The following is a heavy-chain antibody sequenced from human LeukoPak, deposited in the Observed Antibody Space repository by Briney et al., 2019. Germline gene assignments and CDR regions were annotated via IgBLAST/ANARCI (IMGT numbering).Heavy chain of an antibody. V-gene: IGHV4-61*02. Sequence: SETLSLTCTVSGGSISSGNYYWSWIRQPAGKGLEWIGRIYTSGSTNYNPSLKSRVTISVDTSKNQFSLKLSSVTAADTAVYYCARDSPIDDFWSGSLTFDYWGQGTLVTVSS. CDR2: IYTSGST. CDR1: GGSISSGNYY. D-gene: IGHD3-3*01. J-gene: IGHJ4*02. CDR3: ARDSPIDDFWSGSLTFDY.